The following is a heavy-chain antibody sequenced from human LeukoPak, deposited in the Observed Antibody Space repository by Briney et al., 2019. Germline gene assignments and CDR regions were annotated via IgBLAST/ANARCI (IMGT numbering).Heavy chain of an antibody. D-gene: IGHD3-22*01. CDR1: GGTFSSYA. V-gene: IGHV1-69*04. CDR3: ARGHDYYDSSGSDY. J-gene: IGHJ4*02. Sequence: GASVKVSCKASGGTFSSYAISWVRQAPGQGLEWMERIIPILGIADYAQKFQGRVTITADKSTSTAYMELSSLRSEDTAVYYCARGHDYYDSSGSDYWGQGTLVTVSS. CDR2: IIPILGIA.